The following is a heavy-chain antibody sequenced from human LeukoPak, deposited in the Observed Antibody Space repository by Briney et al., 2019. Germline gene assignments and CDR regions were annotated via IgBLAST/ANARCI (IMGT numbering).Heavy chain of an antibody. CDR1: GGSFSGYY. CDR2: INHSGST. J-gene: IGHJ4*02. Sequence: SETLSLTCAVYGGSFSGYYWSWIRQPPGKGLEWIGEINHSGSTSYNPSLKSRVTISVDTSKNQFSLKLSSVTAADTAVYYCARGTTLRDYYDSSGYYYGDHWGQGTLVTVSS. V-gene: IGHV4-34*01. CDR3: ARGTTLRDYYDSSGYYYGDH. D-gene: IGHD3-22*01.